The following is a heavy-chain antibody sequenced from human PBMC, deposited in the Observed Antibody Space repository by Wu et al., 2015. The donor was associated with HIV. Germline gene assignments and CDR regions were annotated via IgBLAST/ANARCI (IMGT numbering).Heavy chain of an antibody. V-gene: IGHV1-69*12. Sequence: QVQLVQSGAEVKKPGSSVKVSCKASGDAFSPYPINWVRQAPGQGLEWMGGIIPMFDTATYAQKFQGRVTISADESTSTAYMELRSLRSEDTAVYYCAAGIQSGGANYWGQGTLVTVSS. J-gene: IGHJ4*02. D-gene: IGHD2-21*01. CDR3: AAGIQSGGANY. CDR1: GDAFSPYP. CDR2: IIPMFDTA.